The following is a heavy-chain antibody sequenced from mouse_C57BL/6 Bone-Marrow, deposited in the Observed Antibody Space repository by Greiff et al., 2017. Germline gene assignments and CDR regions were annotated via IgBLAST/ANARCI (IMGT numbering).Heavy chain of an antibody. V-gene: IGHV1-47*01. CDR1: GYSFTTYP. D-gene: IGHD2-1*01. CDR3: ARGGNYEGYNFDY. J-gene: IGHJ2*01. Sequence: VQVVESGAELVKPGASVKMSCKASGYSFTTYPIEWMKQNHGKSLEWIGNFHPYNDDTKYNEKFKGKATLTVDKSSSTVYLELSRLTSDDSAFYYCARGGNYEGYNFDYWGQGTTLTVSS. CDR2: FHPYNDDT.